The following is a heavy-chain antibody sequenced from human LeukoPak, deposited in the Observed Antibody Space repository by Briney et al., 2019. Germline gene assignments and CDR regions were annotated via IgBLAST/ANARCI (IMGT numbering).Heavy chain of an antibody. CDR1: GFTFSRAG. V-gene: IGHV3-48*04. CDR2: IDPSGSPI. D-gene: IGHD3-22*01. Sequence: GGSLRLSCEASGFTFSRAGMNWVRQAPGEGLEWISYIDPSGSPIFYADSMKGRFTISRDNAKNTLYLQMNSLRAEDTAVYYCARDRSANYYDSSGYYNYYYGMDVWGQGTTVTVSS. J-gene: IGHJ6*02. CDR3: ARDRSANYYDSSGYYNYYYGMDV.